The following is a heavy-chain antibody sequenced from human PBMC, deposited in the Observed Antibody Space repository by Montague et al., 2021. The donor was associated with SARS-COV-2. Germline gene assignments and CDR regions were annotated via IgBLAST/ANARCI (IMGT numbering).Heavy chain of an antibody. J-gene: IGHJ4*02. D-gene: IGHD5-18*01. CDR1: GDSVSHDF. Sequence: SETLSLTCTVSGDSVSHDFWTWIRQPPGKGLEWIASVDYSGNTYYSPSLKSRLTISVDTSKNQFSLKLNSVTAADTALYYCARREYSYGWGDWGQGTLVTVSS. CDR3: ARREYSYGWGD. V-gene: IGHV4-38-2*02. CDR2: VDYSGNT.